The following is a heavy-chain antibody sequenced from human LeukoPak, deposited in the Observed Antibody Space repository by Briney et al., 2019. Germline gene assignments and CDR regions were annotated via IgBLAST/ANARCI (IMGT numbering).Heavy chain of an antibody. CDR3: ARVVLELRGYYFDY. J-gene: IGHJ4*02. V-gene: IGHV4-4*02. D-gene: IGHD1-7*01. CDR1: GGSISSSNW. CDR2: IYHSGST. Sequence: SETLSLTCTVSGGSISSSNWWSWVRQPPGKGLEWIGEIYHSGSTNYNPSLKSRVTISVDKSKNQFSLKLSSVTAADTAVYYCARVVLELRGYYFDYWGQGTLATVSS.